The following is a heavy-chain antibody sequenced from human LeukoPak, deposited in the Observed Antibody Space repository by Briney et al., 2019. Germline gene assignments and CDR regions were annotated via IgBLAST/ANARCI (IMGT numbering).Heavy chain of an antibody. D-gene: IGHD3-3*01. CDR3: ARDQTAYYDFWSGYFWYFDY. J-gene: IGHJ4*02. CDR2: IIPILGIA. Sequence: SVKVSCKASGGTFSSYTISWVRQAPGQGLEWMGRIIPILGIANYAQKFQGRVTMTTDTSTSTAYMELRSLRSDDTAVYYCARDQTAYYDFWSGYFWYFDYWGQGTLVTVSS. CDR1: GGTFSSYT. V-gene: IGHV1-69*04.